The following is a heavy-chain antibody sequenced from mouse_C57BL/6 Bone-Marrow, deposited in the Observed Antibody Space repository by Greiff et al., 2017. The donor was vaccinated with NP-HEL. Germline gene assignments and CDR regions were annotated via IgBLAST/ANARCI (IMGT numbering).Heavy chain of an antibody. V-gene: IGHV1-80*01. CDR3: ARRGSKVPFYFDY. Sequence: VQLVQSGAELVKPGASVKLSCKASGYAFSSYWMNWVKQRPGQGLEWIGQIYPGGGVTNYNEKFKGKATLTADKSSSTAYMQLSSLTAEDSAVYFWARRGSKVPFYFDYWGTGTTVTVSS. J-gene: IGHJ1*03. CDR2: IYPGGGVT. CDR1: GYAFSSYW.